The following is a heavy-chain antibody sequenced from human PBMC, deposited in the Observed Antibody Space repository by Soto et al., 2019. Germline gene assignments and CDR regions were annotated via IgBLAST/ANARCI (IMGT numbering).Heavy chain of an antibody. V-gene: IGHV1-18*01. CDR3: AKKLHYGSGTYYFYFDY. Sequence: ASVKVSCKASGYTFTSYGISWVRQAPGQGLEWMGWISAYNGNTNYAQKLQGRVTMTTDTSTSTAYMELNSLRAEDTAVYYCAKKLHYGSGTYYFYFDYWGQGTLVTVSS. CDR2: ISAYNGNT. CDR1: GYTFTSYG. J-gene: IGHJ4*02. D-gene: IGHD3-10*01.